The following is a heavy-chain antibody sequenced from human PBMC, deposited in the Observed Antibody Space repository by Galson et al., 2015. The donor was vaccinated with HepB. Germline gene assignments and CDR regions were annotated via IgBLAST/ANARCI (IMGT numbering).Heavy chain of an antibody. J-gene: IGHJ6*02. CDR3: ARDRRYGSGMRDDYYYGMDV. CDR1: GYTFTSYY. V-gene: IGHV1-46*03. Sequence: SVKVSCKASGYTFTSYYMHWVRQAPGQGLEWMGIINPSGGSTSYAQKFQGRVTMTRDTSTSTVYMELSSLRSEDTAVYYCARDRRYGSGMRDDYYYGMDVWGQGTTVTVSS. D-gene: IGHD3-10*01. CDR2: INPSGGST.